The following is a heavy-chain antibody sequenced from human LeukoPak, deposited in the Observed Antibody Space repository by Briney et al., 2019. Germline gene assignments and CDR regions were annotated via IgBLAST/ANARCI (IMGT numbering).Heavy chain of an antibody. D-gene: IGHD5-18*01. J-gene: IGHJ4*02. Sequence: PSETLSLTCAVYGGSFSGYYWSWIRQPPGKGLEWIGEINHNGSTNYNPSLKSRVTISVDTSKNQFSLKLSSVTAADTAVYYCARGGRGYSRRIDYWGQGTLVTVSS. CDR3: ARGGRGYSRRIDY. CDR2: INHNGST. CDR1: GGSFSGYY. V-gene: IGHV4-34*01.